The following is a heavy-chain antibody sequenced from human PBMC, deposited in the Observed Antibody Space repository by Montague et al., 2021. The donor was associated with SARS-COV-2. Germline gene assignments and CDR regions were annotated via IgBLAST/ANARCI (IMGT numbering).Heavy chain of an antibody. CDR3: ARGQSGITMIVVAILGVEFYFDN. CDR1: GGSFSDSH. Sequence: SETLSLTCAVYGGSFSDSHWSWLRQPPGKGLEWIGEINQSGSTKYNPSLKSRVTISVDTSKNQFSLKLSSLTAADTAAYYCARGQSGITMIVVAILGVEFYFDNWGQGTLVTVSS. D-gene: IGHD3-22*01. V-gene: IGHV4-34*01. CDR2: INQSGST. J-gene: IGHJ4*02.